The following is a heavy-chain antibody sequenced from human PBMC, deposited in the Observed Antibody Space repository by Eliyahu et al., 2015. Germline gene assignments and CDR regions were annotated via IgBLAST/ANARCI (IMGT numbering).Heavy chain of an antibody. CDR3: ARLHYGDY. D-gene: IGHD4-17*01. CDR1: GFTVSSNY. J-gene: IGHJ4*02. CDR2: IYSGGST. V-gene: IGHV3-66*04. Sequence: EVQLVESGGGLVQXGGSLRLSXAASGFTVSSNYMSWVRQAPGKGLEWVSVIYSGGSTYYADSVKGRFTISRDNSKNTLYLQMNSLRAEDTAVYYCARLHYGDYWGQGTLVTVSS.